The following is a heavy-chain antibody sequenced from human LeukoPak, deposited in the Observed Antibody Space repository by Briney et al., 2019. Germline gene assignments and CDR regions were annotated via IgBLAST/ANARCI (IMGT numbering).Heavy chain of an antibody. V-gene: IGHV4-61*02. D-gene: IGHD2-2*01. CDR1: GGSISSGSYY. J-gene: IGHJ4*02. CDR2: IYTSGST. Sequence: PSETLSLTCTVSGGSISSGSYYWSWIRQPAGKGLEWIGRIYTSGSTNYNPSLKSRVTISVDTSKNQFSLKLSSVTAADTAVYYCARVFDSSSTSCYGGADYWGQGTLITVSS. CDR3: ARVFDSSSTSCYGGADY.